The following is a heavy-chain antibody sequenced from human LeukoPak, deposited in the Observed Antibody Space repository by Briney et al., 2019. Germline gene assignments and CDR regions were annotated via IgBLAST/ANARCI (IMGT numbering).Heavy chain of an antibody. V-gene: IGHV7-4-1*02. CDR3: ARDRVLLWFGESYYFDY. Sequence: LWASVKVSCKASGYTFTSYAMNWVRQAPGQGLEWMGWINTNTGNPTYAQGFTGRFVFSLDTSVSTAYLQISSLKAEDTAVYYCARDRVLLWFGESYYFDYWGQGTLVTVSS. D-gene: IGHD3-10*01. J-gene: IGHJ4*02. CDR2: INTNTGNP. CDR1: GYTFTSYA.